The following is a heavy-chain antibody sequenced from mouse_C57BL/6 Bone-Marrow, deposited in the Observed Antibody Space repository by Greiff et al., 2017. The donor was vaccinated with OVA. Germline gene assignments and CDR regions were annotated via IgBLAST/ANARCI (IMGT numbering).Heavy chain of an antibody. CDR2: INPGSGGT. CDR3: ARSNGSWYFDV. D-gene: IGHD1-1*01. J-gene: IGHJ1*03. V-gene: IGHV1-54*01. CDR1: GYAFTNYL. Sequence: QVQLQQSGAELVRPGTSVKVSCKASGYAFTNYLIEWVKQRPGQGLEWIGVINPGSGGTNYNEKFKGKATLTADKSSSTAYMQLSSLTSEDSAVYFWARSNGSWYFDVWGTGTTVTVSS.